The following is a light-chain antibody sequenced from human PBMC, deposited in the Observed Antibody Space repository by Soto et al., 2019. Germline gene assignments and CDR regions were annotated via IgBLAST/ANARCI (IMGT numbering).Light chain of an antibody. Sequence: DIVMTQSPDSLAVSLGERATINCKSSQNILYSSNNKNYLAWYQHKSGQPPKVLVYWASTRESGVPDRFSGSGSGTDFTLTISSLPAEDAAVYYCQQSYTSPLTFGGGTMVEIK. CDR2: WAS. CDR1: QNILYSSNNKNY. V-gene: IGKV4-1*01. J-gene: IGKJ4*01. CDR3: QQSYTSPLT.